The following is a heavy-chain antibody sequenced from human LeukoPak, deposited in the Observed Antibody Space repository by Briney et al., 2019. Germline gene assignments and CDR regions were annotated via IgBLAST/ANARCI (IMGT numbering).Heavy chain of an antibody. CDR1: GYSISSSNW. CDR3: ARSRPERYAGAFDY. Sequence: SETLSLTCAVSGYSISSSNWWGWIRQPPGKGLEWIGYIYYSGSTNYNPSLKSRVTMSVDTSKNQFSLKLSSATALDTAVYYCARSRPERYAGAFDYWGQGTLVTVSS. J-gene: IGHJ4*02. CDR2: IYYSGST. V-gene: IGHV4-28*06. D-gene: IGHD5-24*01.